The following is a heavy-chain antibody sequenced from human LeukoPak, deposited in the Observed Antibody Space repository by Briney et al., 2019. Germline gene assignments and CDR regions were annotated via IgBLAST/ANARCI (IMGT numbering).Heavy chain of an antibody. Sequence: PGGSLRLSWAVSGFTFSTYTMNWVRQAPGKGLEWVGRSRDKGDSYTTAYAASVRGRFTISRDDSKNSLYLQMNSLKIGDTAVYYCTKLARAPRDFDYWGQGTLVTVSS. V-gene: IGHV3-72*01. D-gene: IGHD3-10*01. CDR3: TKLARAPRDFDY. J-gene: IGHJ4*01. CDR1: GFTFSTYT. CDR2: SRDKGDSYTT.